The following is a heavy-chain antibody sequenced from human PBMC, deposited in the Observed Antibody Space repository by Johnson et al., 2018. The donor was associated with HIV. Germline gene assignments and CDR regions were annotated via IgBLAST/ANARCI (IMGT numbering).Heavy chain of an antibody. CDR3: AKEVPVDIYGYYDACYM. Sequence: MQLVESGGGVVQPGGSLRLSCAASGFTFSSYGMHWVRQAPGKGLEWVAFIRYDGSNKYYADSVKGRFTISRDNSKNTLDLQMNSLRAEDTAVYYCAKEVPVDIYGYYDACYMWGQGTRVTVSS. J-gene: IGHJ3*02. D-gene: IGHD5-18*01. CDR1: GFTFSSYG. V-gene: IGHV3-30*02. CDR2: IRYDGSNK.